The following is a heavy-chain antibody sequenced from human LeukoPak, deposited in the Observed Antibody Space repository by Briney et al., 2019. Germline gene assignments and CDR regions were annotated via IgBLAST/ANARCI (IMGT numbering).Heavy chain of an antibody. D-gene: IGHD1-26*01. CDR1: GGSFSGYY. J-gene: IGHJ4*02. CDR2: INHSGST. V-gene: IGHV4-34*01. Sequence: PSETLSLTCAVYGGSFSGYYWSWIRQPPGKGLEWIGEINHSGSTNYNPSLKSRVTISVDTSKNQFSLRLSSVTAADTAVYYCARQGPSGTSNWGQGTLVTVSS. CDR3: ARQGPSGTSN.